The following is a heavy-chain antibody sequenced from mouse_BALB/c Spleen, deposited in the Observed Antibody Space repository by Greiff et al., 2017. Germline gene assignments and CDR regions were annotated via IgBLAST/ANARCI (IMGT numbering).Heavy chain of an antibody. CDR3: ARGYYDVYYAMDY. CDR2: ISSGGST. J-gene: IGHJ4*01. V-gene: IGHV5-6-5*01. Sequence: EVKLLESGGGLVKPGGSLKLSCAASGFTFSSYAMSWVRQTPEKRLEWVASISSGGSTYYPDSVKGRFTISRDNARNILYLQMSSLRSEDTAMYYCARGYYDVYYAMDYWGQGTSVTVSS. D-gene: IGHD2-4*01. CDR1: GFTFSSYA.